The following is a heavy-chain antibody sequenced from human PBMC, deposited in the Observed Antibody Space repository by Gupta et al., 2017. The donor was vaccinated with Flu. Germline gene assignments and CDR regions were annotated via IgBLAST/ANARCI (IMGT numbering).Heavy chain of an antibody. Sequence: EVQRVEPGGGLVQPGRSLRPSCTDSGLTFGDYAMRWFRQAPGKGLEWVGFIRSKAYGGTTEYAASVKGRFTISRDDSKSIAYLQMNSLKTEDTAVYYCTRVGPLVAYYFDYWGQGTLVTVSS. CDR3: TRVGPLVAYYFDY. V-gene: IGHV3-49*03. D-gene: IGHD2-15*01. CDR1: GLTFGDYA. J-gene: IGHJ4*02. CDR2: IRSKAYGGTT.